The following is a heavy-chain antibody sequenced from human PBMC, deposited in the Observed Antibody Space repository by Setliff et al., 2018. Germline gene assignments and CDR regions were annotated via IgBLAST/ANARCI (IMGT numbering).Heavy chain of an antibody. V-gene: IGHV3-15*01. D-gene: IGHD6-13*01. CDR2: IRSRNDGGTT. CDR3: TTDRSSRGFDH. Sequence: GGSLRLSCAASGLTFSHAWMTWVRQSPGKGLEWVGRIRSRNDGGTTDYAAPVKGRFTFSRDDSKNTLYLQMNSLKTEDTAVYYCTTDRSSRGFDHWGQGTLVTVSS. J-gene: IGHJ4*02. CDR1: GLTFSHAW.